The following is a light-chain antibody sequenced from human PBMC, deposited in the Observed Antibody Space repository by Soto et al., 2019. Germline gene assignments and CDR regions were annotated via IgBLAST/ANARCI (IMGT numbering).Light chain of an antibody. CDR2: DAS. Sequence: EIVITQSPAPPSVSPGERATLSCRASQSVTSSYLAWYQQKPGQAPRLLIYDASNRATGIPARFSGSGSGTDFTLTISSLEPEDFAVYYCQQRSNFGQGTRLEIK. J-gene: IGKJ5*01. CDR3: QQRSN. CDR1: QSVTSSY. V-gene: IGKV3D-20*02.